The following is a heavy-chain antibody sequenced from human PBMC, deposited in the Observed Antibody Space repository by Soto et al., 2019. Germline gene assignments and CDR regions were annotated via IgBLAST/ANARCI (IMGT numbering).Heavy chain of an antibody. D-gene: IGHD6-19*01. J-gene: IGHJ6*02. Sequence: SVKVSCKASGGTFSSYAISWVRQAPGQGLEWMGGIIPIFGTANYAQKFQGRVTITADESTSTAYMELSSLRSEDAAVYYCARGASSGWYGSDYYYGMDVWGQGTTVTVSS. CDR3: ARGASSGWYGSDYYYGMDV. CDR1: GGTFSSYA. V-gene: IGHV1-69*13. CDR2: IIPIFGTA.